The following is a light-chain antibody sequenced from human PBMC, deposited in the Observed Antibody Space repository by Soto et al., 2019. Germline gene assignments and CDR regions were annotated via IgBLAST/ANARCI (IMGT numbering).Light chain of an antibody. CDR3: FSYRRSSYV. CDR2: EVS. V-gene: IGLV2-14*01. Sequence: QSALTQPASVSGSPGQSMTISCTGTSGDVGGYKYVSWYQHHPGKAPKLMIYEVSNRPSGVSDRFSGSKSGNTASLTISGLQADDEADYYYFSYRRSSYVFGTGTKVTVL. CDR1: SGDVGGYKY. J-gene: IGLJ1*01.